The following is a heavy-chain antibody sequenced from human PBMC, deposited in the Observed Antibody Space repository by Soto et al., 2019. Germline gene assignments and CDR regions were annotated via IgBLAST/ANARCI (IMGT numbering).Heavy chain of an antibody. CDR3: AKEVRSMIVVVITSFDY. CDR2: ISSSGSTI. D-gene: IGHD3-22*01. V-gene: IGHV3-11*01. J-gene: IGHJ4*02. CDR1: GFTFSDYY. Sequence: SLRLSCAASGFTFSDYYMSWIRQAPGKGLEWVSYISSSGSTIYYADSVKGRFTISRDNAKNSLYLQMNSLRDEDTAVYYCAKEVRSMIVVVITSFDYWGQGTLVTVSS.